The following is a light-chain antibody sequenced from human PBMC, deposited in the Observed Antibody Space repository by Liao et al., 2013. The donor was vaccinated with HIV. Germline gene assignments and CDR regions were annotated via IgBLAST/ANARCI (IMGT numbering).Light chain of an antibody. V-gene: IGLV3-1*01. CDR1: RLGDKF. J-gene: IGLJ2*01. CDR2: QST. CDR3: QAWDSSTAGV. Sequence: SYELTQPPSVSVSPGQTATITCSGNRLGDKFACWYQQKPGQSPVLVIYQSTKRPSGIPERFSASNSGNTATLTISGTQAMDEADYYCQAWDSSTAGVFGGGTKLTVL.